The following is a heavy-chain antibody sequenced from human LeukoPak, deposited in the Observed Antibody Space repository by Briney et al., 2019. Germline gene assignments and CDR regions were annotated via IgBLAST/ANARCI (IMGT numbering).Heavy chain of an antibody. J-gene: IGHJ5*02. CDR1: GYTFTSYG. CDR3: AGTYYYDSSGYYAS. Sequence: ASVKVSCKASGYTFTSYGISWVRQAPGQGLEWMGWISAYNGNTNYAQKLQGRVTMTTDTSTSTAYMELRSLRSGDTAVYYCAGTYYYDSSGYYASWGQGTLVTVSS. V-gene: IGHV1-18*01. D-gene: IGHD3-22*01. CDR2: ISAYNGNT.